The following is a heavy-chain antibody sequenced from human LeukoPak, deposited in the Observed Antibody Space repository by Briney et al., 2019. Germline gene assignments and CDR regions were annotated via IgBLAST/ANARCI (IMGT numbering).Heavy chain of an antibody. V-gene: IGHV4-4*07. CDR2: IYTSGST. D-gene: IGHD6-13*01. CDR1: DGSISSYY. Sequence: PSETLSLTCTVSDGSISSYYWSWIRQPAGKGLEWIGRIYTSGSTNYNPSLKSRVTMSVDTSKNQFSLKLSSVTAADTAVYYCARTGYSSSWGSYFDYWGQGTLVTVSS. J-gene: IGHJ4*02. CDR3: ARTGYSSSWGSYFDY.